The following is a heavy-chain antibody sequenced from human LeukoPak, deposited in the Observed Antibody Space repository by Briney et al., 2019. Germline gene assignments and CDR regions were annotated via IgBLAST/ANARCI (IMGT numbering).Heavy chain of an antibody. J-gene: IGHJ4*02. CDR2: INPSGGST. CDR3: ARDSSGSYPQDFDY. V-gene: IGHV1-46*01. CDR1: GYTFTSYG. D-gene: IGHD1-26*01. Sequence: ASVKVSCKASGYTFTSYGISWVRQAPGQGLEWMGIINPSGGSTSYAQKFQGRVTMTRDMSTSTVYMELSSLRSEDTAVYYCARDSSGSYPQDFDYWGQGTLVTVSS.